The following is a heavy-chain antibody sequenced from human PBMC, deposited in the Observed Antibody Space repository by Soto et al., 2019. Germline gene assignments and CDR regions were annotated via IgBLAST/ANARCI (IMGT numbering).Heavy chain of an antibody. CDR1: GFTFSSYS. CDR3: ARDSFVVVPAAILFDY. Sequence: GGSLRLSCAASGFTFSSYSMNWVRQAPGKGLEWVSYISSSSSTIYYADSVKGRFTISRDNAKNSLYLQMNSLRAEDTAVYYCARDSFVVVPAAILFDYWGQGTLVTVSS. D-gene: IGHD2-2*01. J-gene: IGHJ4*02. V-gene: IGHV3-48*01. CDR2: ISSSSSTI.